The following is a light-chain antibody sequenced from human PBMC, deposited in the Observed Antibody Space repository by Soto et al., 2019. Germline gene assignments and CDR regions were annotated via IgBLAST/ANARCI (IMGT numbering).Light chain of an antibody. CDR1: QSVSSN. CDR3: EQRSN. V-gene: IGKV3-11*01. CDR2: DES. J-gene: IGKJ5*01. Sequence: VLPQSPAPLSVSTGEGLTLSCRASQSVSSNLAWYQQKPGQAPRLLIYDESNRATGIPAMFSGSGFGTDFTLTISSLEDEDFAVYYCEQRSNFGQGTRLEIK.